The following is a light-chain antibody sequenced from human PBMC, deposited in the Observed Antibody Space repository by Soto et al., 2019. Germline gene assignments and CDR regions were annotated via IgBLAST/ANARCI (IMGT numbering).Light chain of an antibody. J-gene: IGKJ1*01. CDR2: AAS. CDR1: QSITGW. CDR3: LQHNTYPWT. Sequence: DIQMTQSPSTLSASVGDRVTITCRTSQSITGWLAWFQQKAGKAPKRLIYAASSLDSEVPLRFSGSGSGTEFALTISSLQPEDFATYYCLQHNTYPWTFGQGTKVDIK. V-gene: IGKV1-5*01.